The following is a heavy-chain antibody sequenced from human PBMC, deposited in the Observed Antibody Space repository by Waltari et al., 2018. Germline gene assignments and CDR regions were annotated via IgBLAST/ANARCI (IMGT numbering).Heavy chain of an antibody. CDR3: AREGYRIKGAFDI. J-gene: IGHJ3*02. CDR2: IIPILGIA. CDR1: GTFRSYT. Sequence: GTFRSYTIRWVRQAPGQGLEWMGRIIPILGIANYAQKFQGRVTITADKSTSTAYMELSSLRSEDTAVYYCAREGYRIKGAFDIWGQGTMVTVSS. D-gene: IGHD5-18*01. V-gene: IGHV1-69*04.